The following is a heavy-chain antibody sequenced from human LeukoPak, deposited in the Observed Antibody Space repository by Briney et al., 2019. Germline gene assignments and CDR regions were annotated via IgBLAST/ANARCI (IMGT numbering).Heavy chain of an antibody. J-gene: IGHJ4*02. D-gene: IGHD2-2*01. CDR2: IKKDGSEK. Sequence: GGSLRLSCAASGFTFSSFWMTWVRQAPGKEPEWVANIKKDGSEKYYVDSVKGRFTISRDNAKNSLFLQLNSLRAEDTAVYYCGRGSTSRCAYWGQGTLVTVSS. V-gene: IGHV3-7*01. CDR3: GRGSTSRCAY. CDR1: GFTFSSFW.